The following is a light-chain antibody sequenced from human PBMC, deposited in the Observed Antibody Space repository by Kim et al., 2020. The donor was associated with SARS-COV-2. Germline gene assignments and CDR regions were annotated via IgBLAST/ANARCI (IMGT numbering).Light chain of an antibody. CDR2: GTS. CDR3: QQHGSSPLT. Sequence: PGERATLSCRASQSVSSHYLAWYQQKPGQAPRLLIHGTSSRATGIPDRFSGSGSGTDFTLTISRLEPEDFAVYYCQQHGSSPLTFGGGTKVDIK. J-gene: IGKJ4*01. V-gene: IGKV3-20*01. CDR1: QSVSSHY.